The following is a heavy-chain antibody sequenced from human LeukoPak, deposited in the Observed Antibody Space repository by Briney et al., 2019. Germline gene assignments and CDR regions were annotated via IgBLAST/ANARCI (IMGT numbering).Heavy chain of an antibody. CDR1: GYSFTSYW. J-gene: IGHJ4*02. V-gene: IGHV5-51*01. D-gene: IGHD6-19*01. CDR2: IYPGDSDT. Sequence: GESLKISGKGSGYSFTSYWIGWVRQMPGKGLEWMGIIYPGDSDTRYSPSFQGQVTISADKSISTAYLQWSSLKASDTAMYYCASAVAVAGSRGGFDYWGQGTLVTVSS. CDR3: ASAVAVAGSRGGFDY.